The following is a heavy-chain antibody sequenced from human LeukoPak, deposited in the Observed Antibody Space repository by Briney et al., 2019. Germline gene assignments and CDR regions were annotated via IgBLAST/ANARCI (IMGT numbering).Heavy chain of an antibody. V-gene: IGHV3-23*01. CDR3: VCYDNAAEYFHY. D-gene: IGHD3-22*01. CDR1: GFTFSSYA. Sequence: GGSLRLSCAASGFTFSSYAMNWVRQAPGKGLEWVSAISGSGGSTYYADSVKGRFTISRDNSKNTLYLQMNSLRAEDTALYYCVCYDNAAEYFHYWGQGTLVTVSS. J-gene: IGHJ1*01. CDR2: ISGSGGST.